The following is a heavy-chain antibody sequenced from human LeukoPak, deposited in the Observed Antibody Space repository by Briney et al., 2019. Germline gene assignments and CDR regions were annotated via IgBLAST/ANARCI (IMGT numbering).Heavy chain of an antibody. Sequence: ASVMVSCKASGYTFAGYYIHWVRQAPGQGLEWMGWINPDSGGTIYAAKFQGMVTLTRDTSISTAYMEMRSLRTDDTAVYYCARADYDYVWGSYRSTYYLDYWGQGTLVTVSS. CDR2: INPDSGGT. CDR1: GYTFAGYY. CDR3: ARADYDYVWGSYRSTYYLDY. V-gene: IGHV1-2*02. J-gene: IGHJ4*02. D-gene: IGHD3-16*02.